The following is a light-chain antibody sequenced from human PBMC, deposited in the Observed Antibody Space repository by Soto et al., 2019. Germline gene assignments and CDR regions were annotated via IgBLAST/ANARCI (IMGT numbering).Light chain of an antibody. J-gene: IGLJ2*01. Sequence: SYELTQPPSVSVAPGKTARITCGGNNIGSKSVHWYQQKPGQAPVVGIYYDSDRPSGIPERFSGSNSGNTATLTISRVEAGDEADYYCQVWDSTSDHRVFGGGTQVTVL. CDR2: YDS. CDR1: NIGSKS. CDR3: QVWDSTSDHRV. V-gene: IGLV3-21*04.